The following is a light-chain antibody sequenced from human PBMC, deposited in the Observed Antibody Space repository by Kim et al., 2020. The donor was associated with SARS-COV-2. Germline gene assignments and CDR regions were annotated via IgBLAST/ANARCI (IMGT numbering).Light chain of an antibody. CDR2: DAS. V-gene: IGKV3-11*01. CDR3: QQRSNWPLVFT. CDR1: QSISAD. Sequence: PGERATLSCRASQSISADLAWYQQKPGQAPRLLIYDASNRAAGIPDRFTGTGSGTDFTLTISSLEPEDFAVYYCQQRSNWPLVFTFGPGTKVDIK. J-gene: IGKJ3*01.